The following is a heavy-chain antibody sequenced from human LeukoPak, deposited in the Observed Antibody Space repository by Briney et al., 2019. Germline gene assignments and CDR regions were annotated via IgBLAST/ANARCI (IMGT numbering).Heavy chain of an antibody. CDR2: IYYSGST. D-gene: IGHD1-1*01. Sequence: PSQTLSLTCTVSGGSISSGGYYWSWIRQHPGKGLGWIGYIYYSGSTYYNPSLKSRVTISVDTSKNQFSLKLSSVTAADTAVYYCARGELLNDSFDYWGQGTLVTVSS. J-gene: IGHJ4*02. CDR1: GGSISSGGYY. CDR3: ARGELLNDSFDY. V-gene: IGHV4-31*03.